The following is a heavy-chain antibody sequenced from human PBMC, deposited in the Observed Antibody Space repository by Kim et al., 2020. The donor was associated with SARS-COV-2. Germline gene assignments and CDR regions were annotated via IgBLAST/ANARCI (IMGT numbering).Heavy chain of an antibody. Sequence: GGSLRLSCAASGFTFSSYGMHWVRQAPGKGLEWVAVIWYDGSNKYYADSVKGRFTISRDNSKNTLYLQMNSLRAEDTAVYYCAKEGYSYGNWAFDYWGQGTLVTVSS. D-gene: IGHD5-18*01. CDR3: AKEGYSYGNWAFDY. CDR1: GFTFSSYG. CDR2: IWYDGSNK. V-gene: IGHV3-33*06. J-gene: IGHJ4*02.